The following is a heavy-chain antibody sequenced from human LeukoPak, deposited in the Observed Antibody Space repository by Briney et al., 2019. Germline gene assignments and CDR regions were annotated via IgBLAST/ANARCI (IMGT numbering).Heavy chain of an antibody. D-gene: IGHD4-17*01. Sequence: SVKVSCKASGGTFSSYAISWVRQAPGQGLEWIGGIIPIFGTANYAQKFQGRVTITADKSTSTAYMELSSLRSEDMAVYYCARDHSHDYGDYLADYWGQGTLVTVSS. V-gene: IGHV1-69*06. CDR3: ARDHSHDYGDYLADY. CDR1: GGTFSSYA. J-gene: IGHJ4*02. CDR2: IIPIFGTA.